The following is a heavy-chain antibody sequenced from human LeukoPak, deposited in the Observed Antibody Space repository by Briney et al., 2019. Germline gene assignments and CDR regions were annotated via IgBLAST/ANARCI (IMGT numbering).Heavy chain of an antibody. CDR3: ARDAAIYDSNGYYYLW. J-gene: IGHJ4*02. CDR2: IIPIFGTA. Sequence: SVKVSCKASGGTFSRYAISWVRQAPGQGLEWMGGIIPIFGTANYAQKFQGRVTITADKSTSTAYMELSSLRSEDTAVYYCARDAAIYDSNGYYYLWWGQGTLVTVSS. D-gene: IGHD3-22*01. V-gene: IGHV1-69*06. CDR1: GGTFSRYA.